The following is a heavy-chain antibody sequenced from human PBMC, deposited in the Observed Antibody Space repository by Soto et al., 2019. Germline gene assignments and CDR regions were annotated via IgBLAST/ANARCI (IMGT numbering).Heavy chain of an antibody. CDR3: TLTVTAEYEH. CDR2: INTDNGDT. V-gene: IGHV1-3*04. D-gene: IGHD2-21*02. CDR1: GYTFNTYA. Sequence: QVQLVQSGAEVKKPGASVKVSCKASGYTFNTYAIHWVRQAPGQSPEWMGWINTDNGDTNYSQRFQGRVTFTRDTAASTAYMDLSSLRSDDTALYYCTLTVTAEYEHWGQGTRVTVSS. J-gene: IGHJ4*02.